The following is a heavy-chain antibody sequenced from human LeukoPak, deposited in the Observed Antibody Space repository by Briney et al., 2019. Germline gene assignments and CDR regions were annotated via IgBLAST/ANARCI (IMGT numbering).Heavy chain of an antibody. D-gene: IGHD3-3*01. CDR1: GGSISSSSYY. Sequence: SETLSLTCTVSGGSISSSSYYWGWIRQPPGKGLEWIGSIYYSGSTYYSPSLKSRVTISVDTSKNQFSLKLSSVTAADTAVYYCATHLRVVKFAFDIWGQGTMVTVSS. CDR3: ATHLRVVKFAFDI. V-gene: IGHV4-39*07. J-gene: IGHJ3*02. CDR2: IYYSGST.